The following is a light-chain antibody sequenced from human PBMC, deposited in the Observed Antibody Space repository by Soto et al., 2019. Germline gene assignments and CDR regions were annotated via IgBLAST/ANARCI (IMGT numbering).Light chain of an antibody. J-gene: IGKJ1*01. V-gene: IGKV3-20*01. Sequence: EIVLTQSPGTLSLSPGERATLSCRASQSVSTYLAWYQQKPGQAPRLLIYDASSRAAGIPDRFSGSGSGTDFTLTISRLEPGDFAVYYCQQYGSSTKTFGQGTKVDIK. CDR3: QQYGSSTKT. CDR2: DAS. CDR1: QSVSTY.